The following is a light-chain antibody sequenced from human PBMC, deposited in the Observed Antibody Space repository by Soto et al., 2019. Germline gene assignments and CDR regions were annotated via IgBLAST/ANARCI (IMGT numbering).Light chain of an antibody. CDR3: SSYTSSGTYV. J-gene: IGLJ1*01. Sequence: QSALTQPPSVSGSPGQSVAISCTGTSSDVGSYNRVSWYRQPPGTAPELMIYEVTDRPSGVPDHFSGSKSGNTASLTISGLQAEDEADYYCSSYTSSGTYVFGTGTKVTVL. CDR2: EVT. V-gene: IGLV2-18*02. CDR1: SSDVGSYNR.